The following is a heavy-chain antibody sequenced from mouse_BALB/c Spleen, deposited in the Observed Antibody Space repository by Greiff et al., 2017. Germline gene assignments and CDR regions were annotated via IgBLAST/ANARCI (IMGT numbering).Heavy chain of an antibody. CDR2: ISSGGST. D-gene: IGHD1-1*02. CDR3: ARDGPWFAY. Sequence: EVQLVESGGDLVKPGGSLKLSCAASGFTFSSYGMSWVRQTPDKRLEWVATISSGGSTYYPDSVKGRFTISRDNARNILYLQMSSLRSEDTAMYYCARDGPWFAYWGQGTLVTVSA. V-gene: IGHV5-6-5*01. J-gene: IGHJ3*01. CDR1: GFTFSSYG.